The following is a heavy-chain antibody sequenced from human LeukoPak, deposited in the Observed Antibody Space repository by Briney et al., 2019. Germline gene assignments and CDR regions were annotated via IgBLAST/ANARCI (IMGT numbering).Heavy chain of an antibody. CDR3: ARDGDGDYDGDY. D-gene: IGHD4-17*01. V-gene: IGHV3-48*04. CDR1: GFTFSSYS. CDR2: ISSRSRTI. J-gene: IGHJ4*02. Sequence: GGSLRLSCAASGFTFSSYSMNWVRQAPGKGLEWVSYISSRSRTIYYADSVKGRFTISRDNAKNSLYLQMNSLRAEDTAVYYCARDGDGDYDGDYWGQGTLVTVSS.